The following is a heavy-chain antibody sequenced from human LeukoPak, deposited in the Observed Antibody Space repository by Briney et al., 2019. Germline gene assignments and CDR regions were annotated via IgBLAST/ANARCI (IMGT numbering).Heavy chain of an antibody. J-gene: IGHJ4*02. Sequence: PSETLSLTCAVYGGSFSGYYWSWIRQPPGKGLEWIGEINHSGSTNYKPSLKSRVTISVDTSKNQFSLKLSSVTAADTAVYYCARLRGTLTPRITMVRGVNDYWGQGTLVTVSS. V-gene: IGHV4-34*01. CDR3: ARLRGTLTPRITMVRGVNDY. D-gene: IGHD3-10*01. CDR2: INHSGST. CDR1: GGSFSGYY.